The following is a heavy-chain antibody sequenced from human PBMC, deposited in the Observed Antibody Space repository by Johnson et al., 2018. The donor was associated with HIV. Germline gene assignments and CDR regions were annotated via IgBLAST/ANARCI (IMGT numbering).Heavy chain of an antibody. CDR2: ISWNSGSI. Sequence: QVQLVESGGDMVQPGRSLRLSCTASGFTFSSYGMHWVRQAPGKGLEWVSGISWNSGSIGYADSVKGRFTISRDNSKNSLYLQISSLRAEDTAIYYCARERSVMDDAFDIWGQGTMVTVSS. CDR1: GFTFSSYG. D-gene: IGHD1-1*01. J-gene: IGHJ3*02. V-gene: IGHV3-NL1*01. CDR3: ARERSVMDDAFDI.